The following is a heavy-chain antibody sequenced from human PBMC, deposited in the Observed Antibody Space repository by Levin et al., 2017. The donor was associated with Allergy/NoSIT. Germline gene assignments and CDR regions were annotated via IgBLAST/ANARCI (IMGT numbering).Heavy chain of an antibody. V-gene: IGHV1-69*13. Sequence: ASVKVSCKASGGTFSSYAISWVRQAPGQGLEWMGGIIPIFGTANYAQKFQGRVTITADESTSTAYMELSSLRSEDTAVYYCARGLRVVPGKRYYYYYGMDVWGQGTTVTVSS. CDR2: IIPIFGTA. J-gene: IGHJ6*02. D-gene: IGHD2-15*01. CDR1: GGTFSSYA. CDR3: ARGLRVVPGKRYYYYYGMDV.